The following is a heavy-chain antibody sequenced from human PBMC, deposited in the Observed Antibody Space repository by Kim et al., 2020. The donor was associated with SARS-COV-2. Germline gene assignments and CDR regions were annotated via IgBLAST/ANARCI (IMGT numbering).Heavy chain of an antibody. J-gene: IGHJ5*02. D-gene: IGHD3-10*01. CDR2: ISGDGGST. CDR3: AKDVTDYYGSGSPWFDP. Sequence: GGSLRLSCAASGFTFDDYAMHWVRQAPGKGLEWVSLISGDGGSTYYADSVKGRFTISRDNSKNSLYLQMNSLRTEDTALYYCAKDVTDYYGSGSPWFDPWGQGTLVTVSS. V-gene: IGHV3-43*02. CDR1: GFTFDDYA.